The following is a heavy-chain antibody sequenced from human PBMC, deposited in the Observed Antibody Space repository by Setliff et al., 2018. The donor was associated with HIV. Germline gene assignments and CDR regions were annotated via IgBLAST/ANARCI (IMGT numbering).Heavy chain of an antibody. Sequence: PGGSLRLSCEASGFSVTDNYMGWVRQAPGKGLEWVALMYKGGETYYADFVKGRFTIARDNSKNTVSLQMTNLGTGDTAVYYCAKGGYGGSYYVAGNWGQGTLVTVSS. J-gene: IGHJ4*02. D-gene: IGHD1-26*01. CDR3: AKGGYGGSYYVAGN. CDR2: MYKGGET. CDR1: GFSVTDNY. V-gene: IGHV3-66*02.